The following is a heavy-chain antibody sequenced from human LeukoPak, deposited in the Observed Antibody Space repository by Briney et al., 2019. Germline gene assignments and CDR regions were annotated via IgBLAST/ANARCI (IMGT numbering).Heavy chain of an antibody. CDR1: GFTVSSNY. J-gene: IGHJ3*02. V-gene: IGHV3-53*01. CDR3: AKDQSRWLNDAFDI. Sequence: PGGSLRLSCAASGFTVSSNYMSWVRQAPGKGLEWVSVIYSGGSTYYADSVKGRFTISRDNSKNTLYLQMNSLRAEDTAVYYCAKDQSRWLNDAFDIWGQGTMVTVSS. CDR2: IYSGGST. D-gene: IGHD6-13*01.